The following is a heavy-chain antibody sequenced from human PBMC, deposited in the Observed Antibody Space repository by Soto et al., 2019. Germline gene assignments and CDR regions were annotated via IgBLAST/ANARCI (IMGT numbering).Heavy chain of an antibody. CDR1: GYTFTSYD. CDR2: MKPNSGNT. V-gene: IGHV1-8*01. D-gene: IGHD2-15*01. Sequence: ASVKVSCNASGYTFTSYDINWVRQVTGQGHEWMGWMKPNSGNTGYAQKFQGRVTMTRNTSISTAYMELSSLRSEDMAVYYCARGGLGGYYGMDVWGQGTTVTVS. CDR3: ARGGLGGYYGMDV. J-gene: IGHJ6*02.